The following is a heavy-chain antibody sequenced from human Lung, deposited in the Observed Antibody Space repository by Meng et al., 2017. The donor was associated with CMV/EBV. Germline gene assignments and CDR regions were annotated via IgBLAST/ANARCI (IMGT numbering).Heavy chain of an antibody. CDR2: GANKANRYTT. CDR1: GFILSDHY. CDR3: TRGHSGIDIDASDI. Sequence: SCAGSGFILSDHYIDWVRQAPGKGLEWIGRGANKANRYTTEYAASVKGRFTFSRYDSENSLYLQMNSLKREDTAVYYCTRGHSGIDIDASDIWGQGXLVTVSS. V-gene: IGHV3-72*01. D-gene: IGHD1-26*01. J-gene: IGHJ3*02.